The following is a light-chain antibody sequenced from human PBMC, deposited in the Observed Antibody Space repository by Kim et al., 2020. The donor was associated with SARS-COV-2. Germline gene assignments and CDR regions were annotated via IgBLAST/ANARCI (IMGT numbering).Light chain of an antibody. J-gene: IGKJ2*01. Sequence: LSVSPGQRAAPSCRASQGLSNPFAWYQQKPGQAPRLLIYGASTRAIGIPARFSGSGSGTEFTLTISSLQSEDFAVYYCQRYNNWPSFGQGTKLEI. CDR2: GAS. CDR1: QGLSNP. CDR3: QRYNNWPS. V-gene: IGKV3-15*01.